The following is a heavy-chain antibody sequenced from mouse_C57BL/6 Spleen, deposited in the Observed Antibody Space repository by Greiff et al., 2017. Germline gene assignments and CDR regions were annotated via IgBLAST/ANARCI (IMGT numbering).Heavy chain of an antibody. V-gene: IGHV1-80*01. Sequence: QVQLQQSGAELVKPGASVKISCKASGYAFSSYWMNWVKQRPGKGLEWIGQIYPGDGDTNYNGKFKGKATLTADKSSSTAYMHLSSLTSEDSAVYFGASSGYYPSYWYFDVWGTGTTVTVSS. CDR3: ASSGYYPSYWYFDV. CDR2: IYPGDGDT. J-gene: IGHJ1*03. D-gene: IGHD2-3*01. CDR1: GYAFSSYW.